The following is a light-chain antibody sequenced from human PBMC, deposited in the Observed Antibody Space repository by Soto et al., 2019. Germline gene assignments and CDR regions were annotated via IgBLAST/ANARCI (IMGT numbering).Light chain of an antibody. CDR3: QHYNSYSEA. V-gene: IGKV1-5*03. J-gene: IGKJ1*01. CDR1: QSISSW. CDR2: KAS. Sequence: DIQMTQSPSSLSASAGDRVTITCRASQSISSWLAWYQQMPGKAPKLLIYKASTLKSGVPSRFSGSGSGTEFTLTISSLQPDDFATYYCQHYNSYSEAFGQGTKVDIK.